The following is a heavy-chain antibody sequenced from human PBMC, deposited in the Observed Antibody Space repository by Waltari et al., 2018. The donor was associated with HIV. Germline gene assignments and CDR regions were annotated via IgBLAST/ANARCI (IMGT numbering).Heavy chain of an antibody. V-gene: IGHV1-69*01. CDR2: IIPIFGTA. Sequence: QVQLVQSGAEVKKPGSSVKVSCKASGGTFSSYAISWVRQAPGQGLEWMGGIIPIFGTANYAQKFQGRGTITADESTSTAYMELSSLRSEDTAVYYCARDRRVSDYGSGSYYGFDPWGQGTLVTVSS. CDR1: GGTFSSYA. J-gene: IGHJ5*02. CDR3: ARDRRVSDYGSGSYYGFDP. D-gene: IGHD3-10*01.